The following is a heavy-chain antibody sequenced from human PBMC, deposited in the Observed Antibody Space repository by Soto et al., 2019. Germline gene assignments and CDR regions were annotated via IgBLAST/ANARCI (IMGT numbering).Heavy chain of an antibody. CDR2: IWYDGSNE. Sequence: GSLRLSCAASGFTFSSYGMHWVRQAPGKGLEWVAVIWYDGSNEYYADSVKGRFTISRDNSKNTLYLQMNSLRAEDTAVYYCARDYEGATDFDYWGQGTLVTVSS. J-gene: IGHJ4*02. V-gene: IGHV3-33*01. D-gene: IGHD1-26*01. CDR3: ARDYEGATDFDY. CDR1: GFTFSSYG.